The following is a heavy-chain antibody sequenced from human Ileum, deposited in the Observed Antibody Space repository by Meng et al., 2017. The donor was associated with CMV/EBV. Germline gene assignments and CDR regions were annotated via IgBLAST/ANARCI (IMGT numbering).Heavy chain of an antibody. V-gene: IGHV1-2*02. CDR3: ARGPLLRYFDWFLDY. D-gene: IGHD3-9*01. Sequence: QVGLVQSGAEVKEPVASVKVPCKASGYNFTGYYMHWVRQAPGKGLEWMGWINPNSGGTKYEQKFQGRVTVTRDTSTSTAYMELSRLRSDDTAVYYCARGPLLRYFDWFLDYWGQGTLVTVSS. J-gene: IGHJ4*02. CDR1: GYNFTGYY. CDR2: INPNSGGT.